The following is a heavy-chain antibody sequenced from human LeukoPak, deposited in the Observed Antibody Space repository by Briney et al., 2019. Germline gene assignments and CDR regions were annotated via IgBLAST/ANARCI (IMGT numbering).Heavy chain of an antibody. V-gene: IGHV3-20*01. J-gene: IGHJ4*02. CDR1: GFTFDDHG. Sequence: GGSLSLSCAATGFTFDDHGMSWVRQAPGKGLEGGSGINWNVGSTGYADSGKGRFTVSRDNAKTPLYLKMNSLRAEDPALSHCARVSGGSYYGDFDYWGQGILVTVSS. CDR2: INWNVGST. D-gene: IGHD1-26*01. CDR3: ARVSGGSYYGDFDY.